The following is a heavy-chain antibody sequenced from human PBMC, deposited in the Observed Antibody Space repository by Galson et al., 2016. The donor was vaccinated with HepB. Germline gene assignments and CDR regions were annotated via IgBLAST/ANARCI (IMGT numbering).Heavy chain of an antibody. CDR3: ARGLFRRPGIAQT. Sequence: SETLSLTCTVSGSSISGYSWIWIRQSPGMGLECIGWSYYSGSPDYNPSLKSRVIISMDTSKNHFSLNLTSVTAADTAVYYCARGLFRRPGIAQTWGQGTLVTVSS. J-gene: IGHJ5*02. V-gene: IGHV4-59*12. D-gene: IGHD6-13*01. CDR1: GSSISGYS. CDR2: SYYSGSP.